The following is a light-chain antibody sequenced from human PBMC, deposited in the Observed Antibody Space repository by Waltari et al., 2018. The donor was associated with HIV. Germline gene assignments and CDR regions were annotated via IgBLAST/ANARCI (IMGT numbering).Light chain of an antibody. CDR1: KLGDKY. Sequence: SYELTQPPSVSVSPGQTASITCSGDKLGDKYACWYQQKPGQSPVLVIYQDSKRPSGIPERFSGSHSGNTATLTISGTQAMDEADYYCQAWDSSTVVVFGGGTKLTVL. CDR3: QAWDSSTVVV. CDR2: QDS. V-gene: IGLV3-1*01. J-gene: IGLJ2*01.